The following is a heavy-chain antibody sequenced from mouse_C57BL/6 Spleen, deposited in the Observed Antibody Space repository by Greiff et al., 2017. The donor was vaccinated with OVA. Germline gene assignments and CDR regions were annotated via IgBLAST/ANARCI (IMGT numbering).Heavy chain of an antibody. Sequence: VQLQQSGPELVKPGASVKISCKASGYAFSSSWMNWVKQRPGKGLEWIGRIYPGDGDTNYNGKFKGKATLTADKSSSTACMQLSSLTSEDSAVYFCARRPLPGAMDYWGQGTSVTVSS. CDR2: IYPGDGDT. CDR3: ARRPLPGAMDY. D-gene: IGHD2-1*01. V-gene: IGHV1-82*01. J-gene: IGHJ4*01. CDR1: GYAFSSSW.